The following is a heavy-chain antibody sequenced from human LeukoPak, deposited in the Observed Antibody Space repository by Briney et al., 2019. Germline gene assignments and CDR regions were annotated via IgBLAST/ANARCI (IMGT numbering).Heavy chain of an antibody. J-gene: IGHJ4*02. V-gene: IGHV4-59*01. D-gene: IGHD2-21*01. CDR3: ASSFAFADPFDY. CDR2: IYYSGST. CDR1: GGSISSYY. Sequence: SETLSLTCTVSGGSISSYYWSWIRQPPGKGLEWIGYIYYSGSTKYNPSLKSRVTISVDTSKNQFSLKLSSVTAADTAVYYCASSFAFADPFDYWGQGTLVTVSS.